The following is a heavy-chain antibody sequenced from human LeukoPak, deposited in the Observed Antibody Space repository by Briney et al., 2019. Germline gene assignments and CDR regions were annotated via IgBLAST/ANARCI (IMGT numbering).Heavy chain of an antibody. CDR1: GDSISSYF. CDR2: IYSSGST. CDR3: ARAGVQWQLPRDYYYYYMDV. D-gene: IGHD6-19*01. V-gene: IGHV4-4*07. Sequence: PSETLSLTCTVSGDSISSYFWTWIRQPAGKGLEWIGRIYSSGSTNYNPSLKSRVTISVDKSRNQFSLKLSSVTAADTAVYYCARAGVQWQLPRDYYYYYMDVWRKGSTVTVSS. J-gene: IGHJ6*03.